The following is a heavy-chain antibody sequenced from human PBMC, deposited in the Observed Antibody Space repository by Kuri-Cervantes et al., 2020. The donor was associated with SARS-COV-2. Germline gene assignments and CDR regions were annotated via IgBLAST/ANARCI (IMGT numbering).Heavy chain of an antibody. J-gene: IGHJ4*02. CDR3: ARDPGASSSDYFDS. D-gene: IGHD6-6*01. CDR2: INPNSDDT. CDR1: GYTLSDYY. Sequence: ASVQVSCKASGYTLSDYYLHWVRQAPGQGLEWMGWINPNSDDTNYAQKFQGRVTLTTDTFISTAYMELSRLRSVDTAVYYCARDPGASSSDYFDSWGQGTPVTVSS. V-gene: IGHV1-2*02.